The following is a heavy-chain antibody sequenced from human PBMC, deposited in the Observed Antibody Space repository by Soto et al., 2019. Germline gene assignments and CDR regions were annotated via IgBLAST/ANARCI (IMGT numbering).Heavy chain of an antibody. V-gene: IGHV3-21*01. Sequence: EVQLVESGGGLVQPGGSLRLSCAASGFTFSSYSMNWVRQAPGKGLEWVSSISSGSDYIFYADSVKGRFTISRDNAKNSLFLQMNSLTVEDTAVYYCARSPVGDAFNVWGQGTVVTVSS. CDR2: ISSGSDYI. J-gene: IGHJ3*01. CDR3: ARSPVGDAFNV. CDR1: GFTFSSYS.